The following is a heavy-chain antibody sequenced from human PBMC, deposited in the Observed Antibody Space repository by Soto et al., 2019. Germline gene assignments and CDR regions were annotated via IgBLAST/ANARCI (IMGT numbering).Heavy chain of an antibody. CDR2: IYSGGST. Sequence: GGSLRLSCAASGFTVSSNYMSWVRQAPGKGLEWVSVIYSGGSTYYADSVKGRFTISRDNSKNTLYLQMNSLRAEDTAVYYCARDLFRQAALTIHLDYWGQGTLVTVSS. CDR3: ARDLFRQAALTIHLDY. V-gene: IGHV3-66*01. D-gene: IGHD6-6*01. J-gene: IGHJ4*02. CDR1: GFTVSSNY.